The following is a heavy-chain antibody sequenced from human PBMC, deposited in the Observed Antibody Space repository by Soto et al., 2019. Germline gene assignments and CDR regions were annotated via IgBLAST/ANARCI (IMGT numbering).Heavy chain of an antibody. D-gene: IGHD3-9*01. Sequence: HPGGSLRLSCAASGFTFSSYVMSWVRQAPGKGLEWVSAISGRGGDTFYADSVKGRFTISRDNPKNTLYLQMTSLRAEDTAVYYCAKLTGPSIWGQGTLVTV. J-gene: IGHJ4*02. V-gene: IGHV3-23*01. CDR3: AKLTGPSI. CDR2: ISGRGGDT. CDR1: GFTFSSYV.